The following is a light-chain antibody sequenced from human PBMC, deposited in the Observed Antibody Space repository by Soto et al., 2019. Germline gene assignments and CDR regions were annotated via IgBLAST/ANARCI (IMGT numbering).Light chain of an antibody. CDR1: QSINRW. J-gene: IGKJ5*01. Sequence: DIKITQSPSTLSASVGDRVTITCRASQSINRWLDWYRQTPGKAPKILIYAACSLQSGVRSLFSGSGAGPDCTRPISSLQPEDVTTYYCQQANSYPITFGQGTRLEIK. CDR3: QQANSYPIT. V-gene: IGKV1-12*01. CDR2: AAC.